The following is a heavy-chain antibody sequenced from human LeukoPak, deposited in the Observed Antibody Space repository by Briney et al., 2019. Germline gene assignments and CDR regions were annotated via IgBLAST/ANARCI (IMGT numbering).Heavy chain of an antibody. Sequence: GASVKVSCKASGYTFTSYAMHWVRQAPGQRLEWMGWINAGNGNTKYSQKFQGRVTITRDTSASTAYMELSSLRSEDTAVYYCARVGMEYYDFWSGVSPPFDPWGQGTLVTVSS. CDR1: GYTFTSYA. J-gene: IGHJ5*02. CDR3: ARVGMEYYDFWSGVSPPFDP. CDR2: INAGNGNT. V-gene: IGHV1-3*01. D-gene: IGHD3-3*01.